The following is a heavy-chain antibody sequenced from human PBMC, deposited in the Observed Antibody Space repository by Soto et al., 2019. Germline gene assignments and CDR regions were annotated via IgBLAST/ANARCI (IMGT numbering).Heavy chain of an antibody. V-gene: IGHV4-31*03. CDR3: AREASLLSIADDYMDV. D-gene: IGHD6-6*01. Sequence: QVQLQESGPGLVKPSQTLSLTCTVSGGSISSGGYYWSWIRQHPGKGLEWIGYIYYSGSTYYNPSLKSRVTISVDTFKNQFSLKLSSVTAADTAVYYCAREASLLSIADDYMDVWGKGTTVTVSS. CDR2: IYYSGST. J-gene: IGHJ6*03. CDR1: GGSISSGGYY.